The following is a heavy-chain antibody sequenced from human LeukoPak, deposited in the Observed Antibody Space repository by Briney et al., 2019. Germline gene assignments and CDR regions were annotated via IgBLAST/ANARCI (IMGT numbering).Heavy chain of an antibody. CDR3: ARVPGPYTTSHFDY. CDR1: GYTFTGYY. J-gene: IGHJ4*02. V-gene: IGHV1-2*02. CDR2: IDPDSGGT. Sequence: GASVRVSCKTSGYTFTGYYLHWVRQAPGQELEWMGRIDPDSGGTHYAQKFQVRVTVTRDTSITTVYMELSGLTSDDTAVYYCARVPGPYTTSHFDYWGQGTLVTVSS. D-gene: IGHD2-2*02.